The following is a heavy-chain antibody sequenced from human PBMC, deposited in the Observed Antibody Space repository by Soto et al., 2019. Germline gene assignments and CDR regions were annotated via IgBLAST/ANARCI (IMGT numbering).Heavy chain of an antibody. V-gene: IGHV4-59*08. D-gene: IGHD5-12*01. CDR1: GGSISSYY. CDR2: IYYSGST. CDR3: ARHAIRGRWLQLSPSYYYGMDV. J-gene: IGHJ6*02. Sequence: SETLSLTCTVSGGSISSYYWSWIRQPPGKGLEWIGYIYYSGSTNYNPSLKSRVTISVDTSKNQFSLKLSSVTAADTAVYYCARHAIRGRWLQLSPSYYYGMDVWGQGTTVTVS.